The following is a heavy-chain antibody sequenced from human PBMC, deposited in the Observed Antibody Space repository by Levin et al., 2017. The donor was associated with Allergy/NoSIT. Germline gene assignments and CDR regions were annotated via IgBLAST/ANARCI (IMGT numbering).Heavy chain of an antibody. CDR3: ARRSSTGLFDP. D-gene: IGHD6-19*01. J-gene: IGHJ5*02. CDR2: IYHTRST. CDR1: GDSISSSY. V-gene: IGHV4-59*08. Sequence: SETLSLTCTVSGDSISSSYWSWIRQPPGKGLEWIGYIYHTRSTNYNPSLKSRLTISIDASKNQFSLKLSSVTAADTAVYYCARRSSTGLFDPWGQGTLVTVSS.